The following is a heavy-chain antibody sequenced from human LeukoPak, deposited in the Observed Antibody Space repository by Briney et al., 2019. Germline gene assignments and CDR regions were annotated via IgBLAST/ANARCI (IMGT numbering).Heavy chain of an antibody. CDR2: IYYSGST. J-gene: IGHJ4*02. CDR1: GGSISSSSYY. CDR3: ARHESTVTTDFDY. D-gene: IGHD4-17*01. V-gene: IGHV4-39*01. Sequence: SETLSLTCTVSGGSISSSSYYWCWIRQPPGKGLEWIGSIYYSGSTYYNPSLKSRVTISVDTSKNQFSLKLSSVTAADTAVYYCARHESTVTTDFDYWGQGTLVTVSS.